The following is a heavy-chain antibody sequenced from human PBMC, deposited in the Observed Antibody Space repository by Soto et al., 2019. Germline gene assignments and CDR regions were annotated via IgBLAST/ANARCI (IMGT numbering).Heavy chain of an antibody. CDR3: ASRDTAMVNDAFDI. D-gene: IGHD5-18*01. J-gene: IGHJ3*02. V-gene: IGHV3-30-3*01. Sequence: GGSLRLSCAASGFTFSSYAMHWVRQAPGKGLEWVAVISYDGSNKYYADSVKGRFTISRDNSKNTLYLQMNSLRAEDTAVYYCASRDTAMVNDAFDIWGQGTMVTVSS. CDR1: GFTFSSYA. CDR2: ISYDGSNK.